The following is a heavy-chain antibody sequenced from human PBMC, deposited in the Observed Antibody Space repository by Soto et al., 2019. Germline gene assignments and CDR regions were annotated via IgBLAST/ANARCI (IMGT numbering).Heavy chain of an antibody. CDR2: ISKNGIDI. J-gene: IGHJ3*02. CDR1: GFSFSTYE. CDR3: APRKYGSFNIGAFDI. V-gene: IGHV3-48*03. D-gene: IGHD1-26*01. Sequence: PGGSLRLSCAASGFSFSTYEMNWVRQAPGKGLEWVSYISKNGIDIYYADSVKGRFTISRDNANNSLFLPMDSLRPEDTAVYYCAPRKYGSFNIGAFDIWGQGTMVTVSS.